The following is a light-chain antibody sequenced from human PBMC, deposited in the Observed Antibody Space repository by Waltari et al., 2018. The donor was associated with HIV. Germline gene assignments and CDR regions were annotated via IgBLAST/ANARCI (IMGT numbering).Light chain of an antibody. V-gene: IGKV4-1*01. Sequence: DIVMTQSPDSLAVSLGERATINCKSSQSVLYSSNNKNYLAWYQQKPGQPPKLLIYWASTRESGVPDRFSGSGSGTDFTLTISSLQAEDVAVYYCQQYYSTHWTFGQGTNVELK. J-gene: IGKJ1*01. CDR1: QSVLYSSNNKNY. CDR2: WAS. CDR3: QQYYSTHWT.